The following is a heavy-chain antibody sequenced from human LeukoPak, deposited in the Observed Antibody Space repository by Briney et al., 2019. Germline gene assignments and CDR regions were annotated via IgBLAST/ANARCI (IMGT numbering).Heavy chain of an antibody. CDR3: ARDLGYGDYPFDY. CDR1: GGTFSSYA. Sequence: SVKVSCKASGGTFSSYAISWVRQAPGQGLEWMGRIIPILGIANYAQKFQGRVTITADKSTSTAYMELSSLRSEDTAVYYCARDLGYGDYPFDYWGQGTLVTVSS. CDR2: IIPILGIA. D-gene: IGHD4-17*01. V-gene: IGHV1-69*04. J-gene: IGHJ4*02.